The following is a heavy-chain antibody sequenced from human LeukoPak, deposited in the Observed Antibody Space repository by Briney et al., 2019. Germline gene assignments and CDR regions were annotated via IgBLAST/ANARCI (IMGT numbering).Heavy chain of an antibody. CDR2: INPSGGST. CDR3: ARGSVGTTTLQFYYYYMDV. Sequence: ASVKVSCKASGYTFTSYYIHWVRQAPGQGLEWMGIINPSGGSTRYAQKFQGRVTMTRDMSTSTVYMELSSLRSEDTAVYYCARGSVGTTTLQFYYYYMDVWGKGTTVIVSS. J-gene: IGHJ6*03. V-gene: IGHV1-46*01. CDR1: GYTFTSYY. D-gene: IGHD1-26*01.